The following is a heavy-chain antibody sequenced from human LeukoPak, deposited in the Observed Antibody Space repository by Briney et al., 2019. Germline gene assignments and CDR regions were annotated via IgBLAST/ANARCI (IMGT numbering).Heavy chain of an antibody. CDR2: ISWDGGST. Sequence: GGSLRLSCAASGFTFDDYTMHWVRQAPGKGLEWVSLISWDGGSTYYADSVKGRFTISRDNSKNSLNLQMNSLRTEDSALYYCANLNSVGYWGQGTLVTVSS. V-gene: IGHV3-43*01. CDR1: GFTFDDYT. D-gene: IGHD1-7*01. CDR3: ANLNSVGY. J-gene: IGHJ4*02.